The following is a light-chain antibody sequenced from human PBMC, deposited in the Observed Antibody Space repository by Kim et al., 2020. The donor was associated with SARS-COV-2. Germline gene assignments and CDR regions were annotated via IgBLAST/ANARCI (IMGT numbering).Light chain of an antibody. J-gene: IGLJ1*01. V-gene: IGLV3-19*01. CDR1: SLKTYF. CDR2: GKD. CDR3: ASRDSSGNLFV. Sequence: SSELTQDPSVSVALGQTVWISCQGDSLKTYFAYWYQKKPGQAPKLVIYGKDKRPSGIPARFSGSGSGNTASLTITGPQAEDEADYHCASRDSSGNLFVFGSGTKVTVL.